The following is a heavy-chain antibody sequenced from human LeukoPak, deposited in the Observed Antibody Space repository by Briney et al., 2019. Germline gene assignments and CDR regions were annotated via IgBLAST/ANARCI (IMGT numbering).Heavy chain of an antibody. CDR1: GFTFSSYW. CDR3: ARARRYLGYCSGGSCYGYFDY. D-gene: IGHD2-15*01. CDR2: IKQDGSEK. J-gene: IGHJ4*02. V-gene: IGHV3-7*01. Sequence: PGGSLRLSCAASGFTFSSYWMSWVRQAPGKGLEWVANIKQDGSEKYYVDSVKGRFTISRDDAKNSLYPQMNSLRAEDTAVYYCARARRYLGYCSGGSCYGYFDYWGQGTLATVSS.